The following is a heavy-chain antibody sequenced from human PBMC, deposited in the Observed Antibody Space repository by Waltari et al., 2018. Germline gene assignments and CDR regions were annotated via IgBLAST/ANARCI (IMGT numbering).Heavy chain of an antibody. Sequence: EVQLMESGGGLVQPGGSLRLSCAASGFSFSNYWMHWVRQGPGKGLVWGSGIDSDGSSTSYADSVKGRFTISRDNAKNTLYLQMNSLRAEDTAVYYCARGGYSGYDWRAGGDYWGQGTLVTVSS. CDR2: IDSDGSST. CDR1: GFSFSNYW. D-gene: IGHD5-12*01. CDR3: ARGGYSGYDWRAGGDY. V-gene: IGHV3-74*01. J-gene: IGHJ4*02.